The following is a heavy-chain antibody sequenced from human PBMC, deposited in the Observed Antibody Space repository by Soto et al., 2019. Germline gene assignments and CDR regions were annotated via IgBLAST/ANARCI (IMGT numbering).Heavy chain of an antibody. J-gene: IGHJ5*02. V-gene: IGHV4-4*07. CDR3: ARDIVGAPNWFDP. CDR2: IYTSGST. D-gene: IGHD1-26*01. Sequence: SLTCTVSGGSISSYCWSWIRQPAGKGLEWIGRIYTSGSTNYNPSLKSRVTMSVDTTKNQFSLKLSSVTAADTAVYYCARDIVGAPNWFDPWGQGTLVTVSS. CDR1: GGSISSYC.